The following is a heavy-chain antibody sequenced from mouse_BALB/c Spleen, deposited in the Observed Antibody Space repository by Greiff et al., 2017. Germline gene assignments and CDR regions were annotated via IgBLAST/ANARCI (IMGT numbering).Heavy chain of an antibody. D-gene: IGHD2-10*01. CDR3: ARGGTYYGNSFAY. V-gene: IGHV1-18*01. Sequence: VQLQQSGPELVKPGASMKISCKASGYSFTGYTMNWVKQSHGKNLEWIGLINPYNGGTSYNQKLKGQATLTVDKSSSTAYMELLSLTSEDSAVYYCARGGTYYGNSFAYWGQGTLVTVSA. CDR2: INPYNGGT. CDR1: GYSFTGYT. J-gene: IGHJ3*01.